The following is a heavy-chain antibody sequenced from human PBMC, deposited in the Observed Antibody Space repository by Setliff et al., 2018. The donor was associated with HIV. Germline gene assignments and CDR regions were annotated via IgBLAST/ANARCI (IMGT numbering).Heavy chain of an antibody. D-gene: IGHD3-10*01. Sequence: SGPTLVNPTQTLTLTCTFSGFSLSTSGVGVGWIRQPPGKALEWLALIYWDDDKRYSPSLKSRLTITKDTSKNQVVLTMTNMDPVDTATYYCAHTVMVRGVIGPGAFDIWGQGTMVTVS. J-gene: IGHJ3*02. CDR1: GFSLSTSGVG. V-gene: IGHV2-5*02. CDR3: AHTVMVRGVIGPGAFDI. CDR2: IYWDDDK.